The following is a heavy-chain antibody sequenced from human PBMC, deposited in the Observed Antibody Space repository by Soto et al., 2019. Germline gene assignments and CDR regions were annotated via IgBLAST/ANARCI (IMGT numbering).Heavy chain of an antibody. Sequence: ASVKVSCKVSGSTFTSNGIGWVRQAPGQGLEWMGWISAYNGNTNYAQKLQGRVTMTTDTSTSTAYMELRSLRSDDTAVYYCARAADYYDSIPFWGQGTLVTVSS. CDR1: GSTFTSNG. CDR2: ISAYNGNT. V-gene: IGHV1-18*04. D-gene: IGHD3-22*01. J-gene: IGHJ4*02. CDR3: ARAADYYDSIPF.